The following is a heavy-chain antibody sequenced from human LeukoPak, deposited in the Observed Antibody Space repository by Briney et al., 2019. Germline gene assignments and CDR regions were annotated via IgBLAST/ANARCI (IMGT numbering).Heavy chain of an antibody. CDR3: ARSGFGPLGIFGVVIIGNAFDI. J-gene: IGHJ3*02. CDR2: IYPGDSDT. Sequence: GESLKICCEGSGYSFTSYWIGWVRQMPGKGLEWMGIIYPGDSDTRYSPSFHGQVTISADKSISTAYLQWSSLKASDTAMYYCARSGFGPLGIFGVVIIGNAFDIWGQGTMVTVSS. CDR1: GYSFTSYW. D-gene: IGHD3-3*01. V-gene: IGHV5-51*01.